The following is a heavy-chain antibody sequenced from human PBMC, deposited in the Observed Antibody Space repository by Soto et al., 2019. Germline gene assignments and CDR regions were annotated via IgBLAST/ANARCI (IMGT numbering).Heavy chain of an antibody. CDR1: GFTFSNYG. D-gene: IGHD3-10*01. CDR2: ISYDGSDT. Sequence: QVQLVESGGGVVQPGRSQRLSCAASGFTFSNYGMHWVRQAPGKGLEWVAVISYDGSDTYYADSVKGRLTISRDNSKNTLYLQINSLRAEDTAVYYCAKGGGTGELPPYYYYMDVWGKGTTVTVSS. CDR3: AKGGGTGELPPYYYYMDV. J-gene: IGHJ6*03. V-gene: IGHV3-30*18.